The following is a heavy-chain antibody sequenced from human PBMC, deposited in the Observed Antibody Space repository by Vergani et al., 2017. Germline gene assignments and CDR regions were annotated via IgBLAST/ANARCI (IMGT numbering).Heavy chain of an antibody. CDR2: ISGGGTTT. V-gene: IGHV3-23*01. J-gene: IGHJ6*02. D-gene: IGHD6-19*01. Sequence: EVQLLESGGGLVQPGGSLRLSCAASGFTFSSYAMSWVRQAPGKGLEWVSAISGGGTTTYYADSVKGRFTISRDNSKNTLYLQINSLRAEDTAVYYCAKAVSGSGWYIWDVWGQGTTVTVSS. CDR1: GFTFSSYA. CDR3: AKAVSGSGWYIWDV.